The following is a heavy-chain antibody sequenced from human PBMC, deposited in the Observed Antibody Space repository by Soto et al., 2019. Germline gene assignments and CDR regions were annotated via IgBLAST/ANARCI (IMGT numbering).Heavy chain of an antibody. Sequence: SETLSLTCAVYGGSFSGYYWSWIRQPPGKGLEWIGEMYHTGSTNYNPSLKSRVTISVDTSKNQFSLKLNSVTAADTAVYYCARDLWGYCGADCYPLDVWGQGTTVTVSS. D-gene: IGHD2-21*02. CDR2: MYHTGST. J-gene: IGHJ6*02. V-gene: IGHV4-34*01. CDR1: GGSFSGYY. CDR3: ARDLWGYCGADCYPLDV.